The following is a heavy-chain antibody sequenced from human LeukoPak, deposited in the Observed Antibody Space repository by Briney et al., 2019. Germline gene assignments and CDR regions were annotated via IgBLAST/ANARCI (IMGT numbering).Heavy chain of an antibody. V-gene: IGHV1-2*02. CDR2: INPNSGGT. CDR3: ARVRGVAPLHYYIDV. Sequence: ASVKVSCKASEYTFTGYYMHWVRQAPGQGLEWMGWINPNSGGTNYAQKFQGRVTMTRDTSISTAYMELSRLRSDDTAVYYCARVRGVAPLHYYIDVWGKGTTVTVSS. CDR1: EYTFTGYY. D-gene: IGHD3-10*01. J-gene: IGHJ6*03.